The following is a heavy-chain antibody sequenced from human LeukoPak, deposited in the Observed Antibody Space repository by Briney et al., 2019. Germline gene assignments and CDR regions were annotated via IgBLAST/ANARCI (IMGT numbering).Heavy chain of an antibody. J-gene: IGHJ3*02. V-gene: IGHV3-30*04. CDR1: GFTFSSYA. CDR3: ARDRGAFDI. CDR2: ISYDGSNK. Sequence: PAGGSLRLSCAASGFTFSSYAMHWVRQAPGKGLEWVAVISYDGSNKYYADSVKGRFTISRDNSKNTLYLQMNSLRAEDTAVYYCARDRGAFDIWGQGTMVTVSS.